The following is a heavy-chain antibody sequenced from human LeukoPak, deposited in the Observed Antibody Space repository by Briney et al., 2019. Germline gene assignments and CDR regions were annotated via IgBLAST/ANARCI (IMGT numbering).Heavy chain of an antibody. Sequence: GGSLRLSCAASGFTFSSYSMNCVRQAPGKGLESVSSISSSSSYIYYADSVKGRFTISRDNAKNSLYLQMNSLRAEDTAVYYCARGVLRYFDWLLSPLDYWGQGTLVTVSS. CDR3: ARGVLRYFDWLLSPLDY. V-gene: IGHV3-21*01. CDR1: GFTFSSYS. D-gene: IGHD3-9*01. J-gene: IGHJ4*02. CDR2: ISSSSSYI.